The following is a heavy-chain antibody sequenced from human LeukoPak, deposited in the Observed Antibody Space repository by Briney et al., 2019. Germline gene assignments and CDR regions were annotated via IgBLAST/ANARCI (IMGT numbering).Heavy chain of an antibody. V-gene: IGHV1-2*02. Sequence: ASVKVSCKASGYTFTSYYMHWVRQAPGQGLEWMGWINANSGGTNYAQKFQGRVTMSRDTSISTAYMEQSRLRSDDTAVYYCAREAQDIVVVVASTGYNWFDPWGQGTLVTVSS. J-gene: IGHJ5*02. CDR1: GYTFTSYY. CDR3: AREAQDIVVVVASTGYNWFDP. D-gene: IGHD2-15*01. CDR2: INANSGGT.